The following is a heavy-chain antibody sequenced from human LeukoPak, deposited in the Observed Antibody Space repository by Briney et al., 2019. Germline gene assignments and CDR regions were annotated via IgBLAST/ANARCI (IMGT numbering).Heavy chain of an antibody. Sequence: PGGSLRLSCAASGFSFSSNSMNWVRQASGKGLEWVGRIRDKSNSYATAYAASVKGRFTISRDDSKNTAYLQMNSLKTEDTAVYYCTRQPNFDFWGQGTLVTVSS. CDR2: IRDKSNSYAT. CDR1: GFSFSSNS. J-gene: IGHJ4*02. CDR3: TRQPNFDF. V-gene: IGHV3-73*01.